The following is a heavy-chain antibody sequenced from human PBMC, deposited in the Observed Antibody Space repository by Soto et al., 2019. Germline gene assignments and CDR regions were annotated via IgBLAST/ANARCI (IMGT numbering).Heavy chain of an antibody. D-gene: IGHD3-9*01. CDR1: GGSISSGGYY. V-gene: IGHV4-31*03. CDR2: IYYSGST. CDR3: ARGILRYFVHLDY. J-gene: IGHJ4*02. Sequence: QVQLQESGPGLVKPSQTLSLTCTVSGGSISSGGYYWSWIRQHPGKGLAWIGYIYYSGSTYYNPSLKSRVTISVDTSKNQFSLKLSSVTAADTAVYYCARGILRYFVHLDYWGQGTLVTVSS.